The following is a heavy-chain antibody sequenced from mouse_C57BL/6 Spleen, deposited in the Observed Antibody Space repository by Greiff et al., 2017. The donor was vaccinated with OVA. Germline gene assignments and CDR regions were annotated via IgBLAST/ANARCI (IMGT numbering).Heavy chain of an antibody. CDR2: IYPGDGGT. J-gene: IGHJ4*01. D-gene: IGHD6-2*01. Sequence: QVQLQQSGPELVKPGASVKISCKASGYAFSSSWMNWVKQRPGQGLEWIGRIYPGDGGTNYNGKFKGKATLTADKSSSTAYMQLSSLTSEDSAVYFCARRSLYAMDYWGQGTSVTVSS. CDR1: GYAFSSSW. V-gene: IGHV1-82*01. CDR3: ARRSLYAMDY.